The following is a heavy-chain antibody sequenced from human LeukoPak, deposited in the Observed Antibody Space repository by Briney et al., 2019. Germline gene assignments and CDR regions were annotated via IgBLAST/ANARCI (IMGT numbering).Heavy chain of an antibody. CDR1: GYSFNSYW. J-gene: IGHJ4*02. CDR2: VYPSDSDT. D-gene: IGHD1-26*01. CDR3: ARRSAGDYFDH. V-gene: IGHV5-51*01. Sequence: GESLKISCKGSGYSFNSYWIGWVRQMPGKGLQGMGLVYPSDSDTRYSPSSQGQVTMSVDKSINTAYLQWSSLEASDTAMYYCARRSAGDYFDHWGQGILVTVSS.